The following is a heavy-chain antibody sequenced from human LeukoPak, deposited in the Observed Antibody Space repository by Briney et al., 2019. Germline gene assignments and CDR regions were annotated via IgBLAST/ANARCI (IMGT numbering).Heavy chain of an antibody. D-gene: IGHD3-3*01. Sequence: SVKVSCKASGGTFSSYAISWVRQAPGQGLEWMGGIIPIFGTANYAQRFQGRVTITADESTSTAYMELSSLRSEDTAVYYCARDYYDFWSGSGRNGNDYYYYYYMDVWGKGTTVTVSS. CDR3: ARDYYDFWSGSGRNGNDYYYYYYMDV. CDR1: GGTFSSYA. CDR2: IIPIFGTA. V-gene: IGHV1-69*13. J-gene: IGHJ6*03.